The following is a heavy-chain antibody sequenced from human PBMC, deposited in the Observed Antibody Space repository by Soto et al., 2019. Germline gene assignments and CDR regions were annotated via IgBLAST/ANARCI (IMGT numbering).Heavy chain of an antibody. CDR3: ARDNYSSDGDHSNGMDV. V-gene: IGHV3-53*01. D-gene: IGHD5-18*01. CDR1: GFSVSNNY. J-gene: IGHJ6*02. Sequence: GGSLRLSCAASGFSVSNNYMSWVRQAPGKGLEWVSVIYSGGNTYYADSVKGRFTISRDKSKNTLFLQMNSLRAEDTAVYYCARDNYSSDGDHSNGMDVWGQGTSVTVSS. CDR2: IYSGGNT.